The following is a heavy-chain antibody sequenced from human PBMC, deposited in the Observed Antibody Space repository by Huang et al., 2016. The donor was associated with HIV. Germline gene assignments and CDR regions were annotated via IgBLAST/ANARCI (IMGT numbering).Heavy chain of an antibody. J-gene: IGHJ6*02. D-gene: IGHD6-19*01. CDR2: ISGSGGSP. CDR3: AKYVAGPYYYYGMDV. CDR1: GFTFSYYG. V-gene: IGHV3-23*01. Sequence: EVQLLESGGGLVQPGGSLRLSCAASGFTFSYYGMSWVRQAPGKGLEWVSSISGSGGSPYYADSVKGRFTISRDNSRNTLYLQMNSLRAEDTAVYYRAKYVAGPYYYYGMDVWGQGTTVTVSS.